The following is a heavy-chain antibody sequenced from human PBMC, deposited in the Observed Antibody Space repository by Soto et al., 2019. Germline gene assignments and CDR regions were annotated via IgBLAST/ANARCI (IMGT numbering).Heavy chain of an antibody. Sequence: PGGSLRLSCAVSGFTFSDYYMSWIRQAPGKGLEWVSYISSRGSSIYYADSVKGRFTISRDNAKNSLYLQMNGLRAEDTAVYYCARGYYDVWSGYYISPYGMDVWGQGTTVTV. D-gene: IGHD3-3*01. CDR1: GFTFSDYY. V-gene: IGHV3-11*01. CDR3: ARGYYDVWSGYYISPYGMDV. J-gene: IGHJ6*02. CDR2: ISSRGSSI.